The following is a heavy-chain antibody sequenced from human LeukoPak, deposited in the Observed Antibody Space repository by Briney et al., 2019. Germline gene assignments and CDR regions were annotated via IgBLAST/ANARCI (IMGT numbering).Heavy chain of an antibody. J-gene: IGHJ3*02. Sequence: PGGSLRLSCAASGFTFSSYWMSWVRQAPGKGLEWVANIKQDGSEKYYVDSVKGRFTISRDNAKNSLYLQMNSLRSEDTVVYSWARDPITEPNYYVISGYYYKAFDIWGKGQWSPSLQ. CDR3: ARDPITEPNYYVISGYYYKAFDI. V-gene: IGHV3-7*01. CDR2: IKQDGSEK. CDR1: GFTFSSYW. D-gene: IGHD3-22*01.